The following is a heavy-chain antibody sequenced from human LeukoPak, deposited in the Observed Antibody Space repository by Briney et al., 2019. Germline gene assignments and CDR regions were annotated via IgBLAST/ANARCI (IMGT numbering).Heavy chain of an antibody. V-gene: IGHV3-23*01. D-gene: IGHD4-17*01. CDR1: GFTFSSYA. Sequence: GGSLRLSCAASGFTFSSYAMSWVRQAPGKGLDWVSAISGSGGSTYYADSVKGRFTISRDNSKNTLYLQMNSLRAEDTAVYYCARTDYGDYLGFDYWGRGTMVTVSS. CDR2: ISGSGGST. J-gene: IGHJ4*03. CDR3: ARTDYGDYLGFDY.